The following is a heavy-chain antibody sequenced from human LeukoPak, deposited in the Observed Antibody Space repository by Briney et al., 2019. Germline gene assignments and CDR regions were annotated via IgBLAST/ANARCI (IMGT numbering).Heavy chain of an antibody. CDR3: AKDYYDSSGYSEGDAFDI. D-gene: IGHD3-22*01. CDR2: ISDSGGST. V-gene: IGHV3-23*01. J-gene: IGHJ3*02. CDR1: GFTFSSYA. Sequence: PGGSLRLSCAASGFTFSSYAMSWVRQAPGKGLEWVSAISDSGGSTYDADSVKGRFTISRDNSKNTLYLQMNSLRAEDTAVYYCAKDYYDSSGYSEGDAFDIWGQGTMVTVSS.